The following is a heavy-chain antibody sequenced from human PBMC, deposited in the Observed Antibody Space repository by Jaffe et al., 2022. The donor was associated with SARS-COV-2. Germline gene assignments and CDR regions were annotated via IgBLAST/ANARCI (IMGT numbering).Heavy chain of an antibody. V-gene: IGHV4-59*01. J-gene: IGHJ3*02. CDR2: IYYTGST. D-gene: IGHD3-9*01. Sequence: QVQLQESGPGLVKPSETLSLTCTVSGGSLNRYYWSWIRQPPGKGLDWVGYIYYTGSTKYNPSLRSRVTISVDTSKNQFSLKMSSVTAADTAVYYCARVDYNSLTGYSDKSALDIWGRGTMVTVSS. CDR3: ARVDYNSLTGYSDKSALDI. CDR1: GGSLNRYY.